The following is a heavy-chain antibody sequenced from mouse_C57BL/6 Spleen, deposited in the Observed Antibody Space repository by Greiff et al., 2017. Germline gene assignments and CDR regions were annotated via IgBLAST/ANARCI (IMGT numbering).Heavy chain of an antibody. D-gene: IGHD3-3*01. Sequence: VKLVESGAELVRPGASVKLSCKASGYTFTDYYINWVKQRPGQGLEWIARIYPGSGNTYYNEKFKGKATLTAEKSSSTAYMQLSSLTSEDSAVYFCARGGLDSSFAYWGQGTLVTVSA. CDR3: ARGGLDSSFAY. V-gene: IGHV1-76*01. CDR1: GYTFTDYY. CDR2: IYPGSGNT. J-gene: IGHJ3*01.